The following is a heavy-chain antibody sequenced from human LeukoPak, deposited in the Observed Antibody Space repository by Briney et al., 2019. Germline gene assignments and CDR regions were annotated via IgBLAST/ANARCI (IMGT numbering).Heavy chain of an antibody. J-gene: IGHJ4*02. Sequence: GGSLGLSCAASGFTFSRYAMTWVRQAPGKGLDWVSGISATGGSTYYADSVRGRFTISRDNAKNSLYLQMNSLRAEDTAVYYCARDPDSSSCCYFDYWGQGTLVTVSS. CDR2: ISATGGST. V-gene: IGHV3-23*01. CDR1: GFTFSRYA. CDR3: ARDPDSSSCCYFDY. D-gene: IGHD6-6*01.